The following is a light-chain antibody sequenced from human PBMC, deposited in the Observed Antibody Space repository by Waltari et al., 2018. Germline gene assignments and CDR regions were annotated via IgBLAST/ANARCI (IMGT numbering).Light chain of an antibody. J-gene: IGLJ2*01. CDR2: EVT. V-gene: IGLV2-8*01. CDR3: SSYAGRNIVI. Sequence: QSALTQPPSASGSPGQSVTISCTGTDDDIGGYEYVSWYQQHPGKAPKVLIYEVTKRPSGVPDRFSGSKSGKTASLTVSGLQAEDEADYYCSSYAGRNIVIFGGGTKLTVL. CDR1: DDDIGGYEY.